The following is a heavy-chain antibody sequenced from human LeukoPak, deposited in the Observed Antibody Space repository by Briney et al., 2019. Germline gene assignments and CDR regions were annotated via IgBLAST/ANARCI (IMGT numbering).Heavy chain of an antibody. CDR1: GFTFDDYA. D-gene: IGHD5-18*01. V-gene: IGHV3-43D*03. J-gene: IGHJ4*02. Sequence: GGSLRLSCAASGFTFDDYALHWVRQAPGKGLEWVSLISWDGGSTYYADSVKGRFTISRDNSKNSLYLQMNSLRAEDTALYYCAKDMSPTAMVKALDYWGQGTLVTVSS. CDR2: ISWDGGST. CDR3: AKDMSPTAMVKALDY.